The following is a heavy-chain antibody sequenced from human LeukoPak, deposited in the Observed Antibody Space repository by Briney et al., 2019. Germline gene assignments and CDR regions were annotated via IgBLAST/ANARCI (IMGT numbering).Heavy chain of an antibody. J-gene: IGHJ4*02. D-gene: IGHD3-10*01. CDR3: AGEGGLWFGEYHHFDY. Sequence: SETLSLTCTVSGGSISSYYWSWIRQPPGKGLEWIGYIYYSGSTNYNPSLKSRVTISVDTSKNQFSLKLSSVTAADTAVYYCAGEGGLWFGEYHHFDYWGQGTLVTASS. CDR2: IYYSGST. V-gene: IGHV4-59*01. CDR1: GGSISSYY.